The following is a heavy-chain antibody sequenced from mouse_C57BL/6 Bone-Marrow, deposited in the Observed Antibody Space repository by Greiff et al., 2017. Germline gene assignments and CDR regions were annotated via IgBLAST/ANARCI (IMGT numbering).Heavy chain of an antibody. CDR2: IYPSDSET. CDR3: ARTSITTVAYAMDY. V-gene: IGHV1-61*01. J-gene: IGHJ4*01. CDR1: GYTFTSYW. D-gene: IGHD1-1*01. Sequence: QVQLQQPGAELVRPGSSVKLSCKASGYTFTSYWMDWVKQRPGQGLEWIGNIYPSDSETHYNQKFKVKATLTVDKSSSTAYMQLSSLTSEDSAVYYCARTSITTVAYAMDYWGQGTSVTVSS.